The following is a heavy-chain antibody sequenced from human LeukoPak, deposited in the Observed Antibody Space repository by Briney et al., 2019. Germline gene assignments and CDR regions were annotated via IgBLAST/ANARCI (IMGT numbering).Heavy chain of an antibody. CDR1: GFTCSDYS. CDR3: ARGVPTTSYYYYMDV. D-gene: IGHD5-12*01. V-gene: IGHV3-48*01. J-gene: IGHJ6*03. Sequence: PGGSLRLSCEVSGFTCSDYSMNWVRQAPGKGLEWVSYISSSGYTINYADSVKGRFTISRDNAKNSLYLQMNSLRAEDTAVYYCARGVPTTSYYYYMDVWGKGTTVTVSS. CDR2: ISSSGYTI.